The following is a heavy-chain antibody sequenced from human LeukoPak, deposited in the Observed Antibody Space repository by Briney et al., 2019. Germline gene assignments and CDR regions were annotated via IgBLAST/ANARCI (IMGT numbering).Heavy chain of an antibody. D-gene: IGHD3-16*01. J-gene: IGHJ4*02. Sequence: GGSLRLSCAASGFTFNSYWMAWVRQAPGKGLECVANIKQDGSDKYYVDSVKGRFIISRDNAKNSLYLQMNSLRAEDTAVYYCARSAGGVTGDWGQGTLVTVSS. CDR1: GFTFNSYW. CDR2: IKQDGSDK. V-gene: IGHV3-7*01. CDR3: ARSAGGVTGD.